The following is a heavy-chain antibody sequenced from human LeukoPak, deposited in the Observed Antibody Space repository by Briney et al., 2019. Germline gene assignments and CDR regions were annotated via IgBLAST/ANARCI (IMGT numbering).Heavy chain of an antibody. V-gene: IGHV4-59*12. Sequence: SETLSLTCTVSGGSISSYYWSWIRQPPGKGLEWIGYIYYSGSTNYNPSLKSRVTMSVDTSKNHFSLKLSSVTAADTAVYYCARAAFPYSSNRPLLYWYFDLWGRGTLVTVSS. D-gene: IGHD6-13*01. J-gene: IGHJ2*01. CDR1: GGSISSYY. CDR3: ARAAFPYSSNRPLLYWYFDL. CDR2: IYYSGST.